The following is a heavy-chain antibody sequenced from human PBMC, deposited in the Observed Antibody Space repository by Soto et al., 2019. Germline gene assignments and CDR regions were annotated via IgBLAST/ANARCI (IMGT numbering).Heavy chain of an antibody. Sequence: HPGGSLRLSCAASGFTFSSYWMSWVRQAPGKGLEWVANIKQDGSEKYYVDSVKGRFTISRDNAKNSLYLQMNSLRAEDTAVYYCARDIEYSSSIYYYYGMDVWGQGTTVTVSS. CDR1: GFTFSSYW. D-gene: IGHD6-6*01. CDR2: IKQDGSEK. V-gene: IGHV3-7*01. J-gene: IGHJ6*02. CDR3: ARDIEYSSSIYYYYGMDV.